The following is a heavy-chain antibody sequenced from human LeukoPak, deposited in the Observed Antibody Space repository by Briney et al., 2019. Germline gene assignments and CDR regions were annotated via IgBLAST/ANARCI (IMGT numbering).Heavy chain of an antibody. CDR2: ISGSGGST. Sequence: GGSLRLSCAASGFTFSIYAVSWVRQAPGKGLEWVSAISGSGGSTYYADSVKGRFTISRDNSKNTLYLQMNSLRAEDTAVYYCARALGELSSKVVYWGQGTLVTVSS. CDR3: ARALGELSSKVVY. CDR1: GFTFSIYA. D-gene: IGHD3-16*02. V-gene: IGHV3-23*01. J-gene: IGHJ4*02.